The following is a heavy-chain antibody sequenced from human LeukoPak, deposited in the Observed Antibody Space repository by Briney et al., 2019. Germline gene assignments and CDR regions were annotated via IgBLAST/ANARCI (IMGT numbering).Heavy chain of an antibody. CDR3: ARDLVVPAAIPFYHYYYMDV. J-gene: IGHJ6*03. Sequence: PGGSLRLSCAASGFTFSSYWMSWVRQAPGKGREWVANIKQDGSEKYYVDSVKGRFTISRDNAKNSLYLQMNSLRAEDTAVYYCARDLVVPAAIPFYHYYYMDVWGKGTTVTVSS. CDR1: GFTFSSYW. CDR2: IKQDGSEK. V-gene: IGHV3-7*01. D-gene: IGHD2-2*02.